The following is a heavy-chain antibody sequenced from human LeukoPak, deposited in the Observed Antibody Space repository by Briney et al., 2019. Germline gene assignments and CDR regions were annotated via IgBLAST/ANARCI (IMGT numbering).Heavy chain of an antibody. Sequence: GGSLRLSCAASGFTFSSYSMNWVSQAPGKGLEWVSSISSSSSYIYYADSVKGRFTISRDNAKNSLYLQMNSLRAEDTAVYYCARDKGDIVATILARRGFDYWGQGTLVTVSS. CDR1: GFTFSSYS. D-gene: IGHD5-12*01. V-gene: IGHV3-21*01. CDR3: ARDKGDIVATILARRGFDY. CDR2: ISSSSSYI. J-gene: IGHJ4*02.